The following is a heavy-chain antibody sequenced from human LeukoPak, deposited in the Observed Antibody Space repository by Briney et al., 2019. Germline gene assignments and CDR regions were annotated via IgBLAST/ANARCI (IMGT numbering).Heavy chain of an antibody. D-gene: IGHD3-22*01. CDR3: AKSERLTMIGGWAPTFDS. CDR2: LYSDGST. V-gene: IGHV3-66*01. Sequence: GGSLRLSCAASGFTVSVKYMSWVRQARGKGLEWVSILYSDGSTYYADSVEGRFTISRDNYKNTLFFQMNSLRVEDTAVYYCAKSERLTMIGGWAPTFDSWGQGTLVTVSS. CDR1: GFTVSVKY. J-gene: IGHJ4*02.